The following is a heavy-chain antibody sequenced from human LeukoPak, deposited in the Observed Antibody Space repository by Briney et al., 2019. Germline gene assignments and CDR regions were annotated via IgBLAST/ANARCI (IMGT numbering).Heavy chain of an antibody. CDR1: GGSISSGGYY. V-gene: IGHV4-31*03. J-gene: IGHJ4*02. Sequence: SQTLSLTCTVSGGSISSGGYYWSWIRQHPGKGLEWIGYIYYSGSAYYNPSLKSRVAISVDTSENQFSLKLSSVTAADTAVYYCARVNYGSATKEDYWGQGTLVTVSS. CDR3: ARVNYGSATKEDY. CDR2: IYYSGSA. D-gene: IGHD3-10*01.